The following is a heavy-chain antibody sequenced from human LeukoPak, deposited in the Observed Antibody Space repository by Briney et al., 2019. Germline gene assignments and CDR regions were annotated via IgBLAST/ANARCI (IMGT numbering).Heavy chain of an antibody. V-gene: IGHV4-61*02. CDR3: ARDGPALDP. CDR2: IYTSGST. CDR1: GGSISSGSYY. Sequence: SQTLSLTCTVSGGSISSGSYYWSWIRQPAGKGLEWIGRIYTSGSTYYNPSLKSRVTISVDTSKNQFSLKLSSVTAADTAVYYCARDGPALDPWGQGTLVTVSS. J-gene: IGHJ5*02.